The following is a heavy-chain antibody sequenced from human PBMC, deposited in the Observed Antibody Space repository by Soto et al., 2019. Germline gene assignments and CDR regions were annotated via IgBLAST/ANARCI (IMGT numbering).Heavy chain of an antibody. V-gene: IGHV4-39*01. Sequence: PSETLSLTCTVSGGSISSSSDYWGWIRQPPGKGLEWIGSIYYSGSTYHNPSLKSRVTISVDTSKNQFSLKLSSVTAADTAVYYCARQGIAVTTFDYWGQGTLVTVSS. CDR1: GGSISSSSDY. J-gene: IGHJ4*02. CDR2: IYYSGST. CDR3: ARQGIAVTTFDY. D-gene: IGHD6-19*01.